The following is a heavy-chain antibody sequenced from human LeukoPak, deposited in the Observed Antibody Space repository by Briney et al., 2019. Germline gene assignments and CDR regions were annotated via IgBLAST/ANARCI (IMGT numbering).Heavy chain of an antibody. J-gene: IGHJ4*02. CDR2: ISSSSSYI. D-gene: IGHD6-6*01. CDR1: GFTFSSYS. CDR3: ARDRGAARHNY. V-gene: IGHV3-21*01. Sequence: GGSLRLSCAASGFTFSSYSMNWVRQAPGKGLEWVSSISSSSSYIYYADSVKGRFTISRDNAKNSLYLQMNSLRAEDTAVYHCARDRGAARHNYWGQGTLVTVSS.